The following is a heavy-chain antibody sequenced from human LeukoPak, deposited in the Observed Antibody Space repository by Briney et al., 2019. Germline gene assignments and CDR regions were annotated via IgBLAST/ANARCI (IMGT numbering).Heavy chain of an antibody. CDR3: ARNGGNSDYDY. Sequence: SETLSLTCTVSGGSISSGGYYWSWIRQHPGKGLEWIGYIYYSGSTYYNPSLKSRVTISVDTSKNQFSLKLSSVTAADTAVYYCARNGGNSDYDYWGQGTLVTVSA. J-gene: IGHJ4*02. V-gene: IGHV4-31*03. CDR1: GGSISSGGYY. D-gene: IGHD4-23*01. CDR2: IYYSGST.